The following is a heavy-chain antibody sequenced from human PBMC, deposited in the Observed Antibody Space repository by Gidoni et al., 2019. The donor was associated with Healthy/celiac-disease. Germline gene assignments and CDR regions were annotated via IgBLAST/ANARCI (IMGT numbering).Heavy chain of an antibody. CDR2: ISGSGGST. J-gene: IGHJ4*02. Sequence: EVQLLESGGGLVQPGGSLRLSCAASGFTFSSYAMSWVRQAPGKGLEWVSAISGSGGSTYYADSVKGRFTISRDNSKNTLYLQMNSLRAEDTAVYYCAKVRGSGYSYFGYFDYWGQGTLVTVSS. CDR1: GFTFSSYA. D-gene: IGHD5-18*01. CDR3: AKVRGSGYSYFGYFDY. V-gene: IGHV3-23*01.